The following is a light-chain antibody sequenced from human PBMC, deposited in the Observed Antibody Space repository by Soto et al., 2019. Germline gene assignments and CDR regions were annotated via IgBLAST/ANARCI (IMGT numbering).Light chain of an antibody. J-gene: IGKJ4*01. CDR3: QQYGSSPPLT. Sequence: EFVLTQSPGKLSLSPGERATLSCRASQSISSSFLAWYQQKPGQAPRLLIYGPSSRGTGIPDSFSGSGSGTDFTLTISRLEREDFAVYYCQQYGSSPPLTFGGGTKVDIK. CDR2: GPS. V-gene: IGKV3-20*01. CDR1: QSISSSF.